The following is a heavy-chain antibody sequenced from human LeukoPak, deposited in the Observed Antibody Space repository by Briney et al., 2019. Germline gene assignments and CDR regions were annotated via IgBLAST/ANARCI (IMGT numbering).Heavy chain of an antibody. J-gene: IGHJ4*02. CDR1: GFTFSSYG. CDR2: TSTSSVTI. CDR3: ARGQVDFDY. V-gene: IGHV3-48*02. D-gene: IGHD5-12*01. Sequence: PGGSLRLSCAASGFTFSSYGMNWVRQAPGKGLEWVSYTSTSSVTIYYADSVGGRFTISRDNAKNSLYLQMNSLRDEDTAVYYRARGQVDFDYWGQGTLVTVSS.